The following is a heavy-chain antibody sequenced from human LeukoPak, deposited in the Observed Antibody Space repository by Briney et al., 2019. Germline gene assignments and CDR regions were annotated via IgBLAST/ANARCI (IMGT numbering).Heavy chain of an antibody. CDR1: GFTFSGSA. V-gene: IGHV3-73*01. D-gene: IGHD3-22*01. J-gene: IGHJ4*02. CDR3: TRDRDYYDSSGGGY. Sequence: GGSLRLSCAASGFTFSGSAMHWVRQASGKGLEWVGRIRSKANSYATAYDESVKGRFTISRDDSKNTAYLQMNSLKTEDTAVYYCTRDRDYYDSSGGGYWGQGNLVTVSS. CDR2: IRSKANSYAT.